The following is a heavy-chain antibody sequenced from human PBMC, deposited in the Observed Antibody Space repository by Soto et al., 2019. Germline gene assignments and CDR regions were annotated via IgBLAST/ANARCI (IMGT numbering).Heavy chain of an antibody. CDR3: ARARYYYGSGRKGRVGAFDI. Sequence: SETLSLTCAVSGGSISSSNWWSWVRQPPGKGLEWIGEIYHSGSTNYNPSLKSRVTISVDKSKNQFSLKLSSVTAADTAVYYCARARYYYGSGRKGRVGAFDIWGQGTMVTVSS. D-gene: IGHD3-10*01. CDR1: GGSISSSNW. V-gene: IGHV4-4*02. CDR2: IYHSGST. J-gene: IGHJ3*02.